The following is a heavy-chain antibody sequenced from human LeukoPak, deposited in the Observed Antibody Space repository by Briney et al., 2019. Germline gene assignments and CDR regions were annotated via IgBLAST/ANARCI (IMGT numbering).Heavy chain of an antibody. CDR2: IKQDGSEK. V-gene: IGHV3-7*01. J-gene: IGHJ3*02. CDR3: ARSGRRGQTIEDAFDI. CDR1: EFTFSSYW. D-gene: IGHD3-9*01. Sequence: PGGSLRLSCAASEFTFSSYWMSWVRQAPGKGLEWVANIKQDGSEKYYVDSVKGRFTISRDNAKSSLYLQMTSLRAEDTAVYYCARSGRRGQTIEDAFDIWGQGTMVTVSS.